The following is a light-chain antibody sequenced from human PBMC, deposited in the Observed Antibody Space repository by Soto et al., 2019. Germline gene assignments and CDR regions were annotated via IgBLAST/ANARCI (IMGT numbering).Light chain of an antibody. CDR2: DDS. Sequence: SYELTQPPSMSVAPGQTATITCGGNNIGDKSVHWYQQTPGQAPVLVVHDDSDRPSGIPERFSGSNSGSTATLTISRVEAGDEADYYCHVWDSSSDLVVFGGGTKLTVL. CDR1: NIGDKS. V-gene: IGLV3-21*02. CDR3: HVWDSSSDLVV. J-gene: IGLJ2*01.